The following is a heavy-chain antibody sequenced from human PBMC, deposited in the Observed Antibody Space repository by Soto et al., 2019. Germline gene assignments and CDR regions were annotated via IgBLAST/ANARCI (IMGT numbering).Heavy chain of an antibody. CDR2: ISPETGKT. CDR1: GYTFSSFG. V-gene: IGHV1-18*04. Sequence: VELVQSGSEVKKPGASVRVSCKASGYTFSSFGLSWVRQAPGQGPEWMGWISPETGKTEYSHKFQVRVTMTTDTSARTLFLDRGSLTSVDTAVYYCTRDLLFISTSTVTTDAFWGQGTLVTVS. CDR3: TRDLLFISTSTVTTDAF. J-gene: IGHJ4*02. D-gene: IGHD4-17*01.